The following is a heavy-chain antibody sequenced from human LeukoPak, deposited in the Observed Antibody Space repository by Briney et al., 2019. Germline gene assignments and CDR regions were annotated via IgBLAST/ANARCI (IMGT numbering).Heavy chain of an antibody. CDR1: GFTFSSYG. V-gene: IGHV3-33*01. D-gene: IGHD6-19*01. CDR2: IWYDGSNK. Sequence: GGSLRLSCVASGFTFSSYGMHWVRQAPGKGLEWVAVIWYDGSNKYYADSVKGRFTISRDNSKNTLYLQMNSLRAEDTAVYYCAREDDSSGSFDYWGQGTLVTVSS. J-gene: IGHJ4*02. CDR3: AREDDSSGSFDY.